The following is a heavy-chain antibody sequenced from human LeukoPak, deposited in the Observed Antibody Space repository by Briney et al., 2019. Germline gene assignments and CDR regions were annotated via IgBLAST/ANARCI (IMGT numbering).Heavy chain of an antibody. V-gene: IGHV4-38-2*02. Sequence: SETLSLTCTVSGYSISTGYAWGWIRQPPGKGLEWIGNVYHSGSTYYNPSLRSRVTISVDTSKNQFSLKLSSVTAADTAVYYCARGGVVPAAVASWFDPWGQGTLVTVSS. CDR3: ARGGVVPAAVASWFDP. J-gene: IGHJ5*02. CDR2: VYHSGST. CDR1: GYSISTGYA. D-gene: IGHD2-2*01.